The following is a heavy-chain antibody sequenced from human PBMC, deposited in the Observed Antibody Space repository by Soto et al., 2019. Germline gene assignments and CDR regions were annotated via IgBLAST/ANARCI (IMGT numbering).Heavy chain of an antibody. D-gene: IGHD4-4*01. CDR2: INPNSGGT. V-gene: IGHV1-2*02. J-gene: IGHJ4*02. Sequence: QVQLVQSGAEAKKPGASVKVSCTASGYTFIGYYMHWVRQAPGQGLEWMGWINPNSGGTKSAQRFQGRVTMTRDTSISTAYMELSGRTSDDTAVYYCATGTYSDFVYWGQGTLVTVSS. CDR3: ATGTYSDFVY. CDR1: GYTFIGYY.